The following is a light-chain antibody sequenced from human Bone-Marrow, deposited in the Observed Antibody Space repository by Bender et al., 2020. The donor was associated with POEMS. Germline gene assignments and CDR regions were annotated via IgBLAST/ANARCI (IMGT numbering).Light chain of an antibody. Sequence: QSVLTQPPSVSGAPGQRVTISCTGSSSNFGAGYDVHWYQQLPGTAPKLLIYSNSKRPSGVPDRFSGSKSGHTASLTISGLRTEDEADYYCCSYTGTSTAFYVFGSGTRVIVL. V-gene: IGLV1-40*01. CDR1: SSNFGAGYD. CDR3: CSYTGTSTAFYV. J-gene: IGLJ1*01. CDR2: SNS.